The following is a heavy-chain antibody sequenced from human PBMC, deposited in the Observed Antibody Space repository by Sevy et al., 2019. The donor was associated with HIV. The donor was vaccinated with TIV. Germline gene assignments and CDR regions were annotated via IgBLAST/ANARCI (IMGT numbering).Heavy chain of an antibody. D-gene: IGHD5-12*01. CDR1: GFTFSSYA. V-gene: IGHV3-30-3*01. CDR3: ARGGGDGYNSFLADY. J-gene: IGHJ4*02. Sequence: GGSLRLSCAASGFTFSSYAMHWVRQAPGKGLEWVAVISYDGSNKYYADSVKGRFTISGDNSKNTLYLQMNSLRAEDTAVYYCARGGGDGYNSFLADYWGQGTLVTVSS. CDR2: ISYDGSNK.